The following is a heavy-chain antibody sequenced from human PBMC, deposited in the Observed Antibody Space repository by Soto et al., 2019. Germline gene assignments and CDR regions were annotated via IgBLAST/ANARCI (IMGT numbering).Heavy chain of an antibody. D-gene: IGHD5-12*01. Sequence: ASVKVSCKASGYTFTAYSMHWVRQAPGQGLEWLGRINIGTGDTEYSQKFQGRVMIARDTSATTGYLEVSSLRSEDTAVYLCGPVAARIDGMHVWAPGTTVTVYS. CDR3: GPVAARIDGMHV. J-gene: IGHJ6*02. CDR1: GYTFTAYS. CDR2: INIGTGDT. V-gene: IGHV1-3*04.